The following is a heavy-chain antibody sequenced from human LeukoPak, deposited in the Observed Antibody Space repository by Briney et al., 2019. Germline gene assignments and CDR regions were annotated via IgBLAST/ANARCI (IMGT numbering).Heavy chain of an antibody. CDR3: VRDSGGYFDY. Sequence: PGGSLRLSCAASGFTFNAYDMAWVRQAPGKGLEWVSSISKSGNYIYYADSVKGRFTISRDNAKKSLYLQMNSLTVEGTAVYYCVRDSGGYFDYWGQGTLVAVSS. V-gene: IGHV3-21*01. CDR1: GFTFNAYD. J-gene: IGHJ4*02. CDR2: ISKSGNYI. D-gene: IGHD3-16*01.